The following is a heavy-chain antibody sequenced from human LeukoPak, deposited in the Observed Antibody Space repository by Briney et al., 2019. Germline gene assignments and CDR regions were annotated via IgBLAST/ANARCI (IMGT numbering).Heavy chain of an antibody. Sequence: GGSLRLSCAASGFTFSSYGMHWVRQAPGKGLEWVAVISYDGSNKYYADSVKGRFTISRDNSKNTLYLQMNSLRAEDTAVYYCARGIAAAGTPFFDYWGQGTLVTVSS. CDR2: ISYDGSNK. CDR1: GFTFSSYG. V-gene: IGHV3-30*03. D-gene: IGHD6-13*01. J-gene: IGHJ4*02. CDR3: ARGIAAAGTPFFDY.